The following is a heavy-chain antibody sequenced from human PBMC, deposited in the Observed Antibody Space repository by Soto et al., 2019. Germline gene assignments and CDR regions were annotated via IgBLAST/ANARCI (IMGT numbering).Heavy chain of an antibody. CDR3: AKVDNLGPKTRYALDP. D-gene: IGHD5-12*01. CDR1: GDSVSSNTAS. CDR2: TYFRSKWYN. V-gene: IGHV6-1*01. J-gene: IGHJ5*02. Sequence: SQTLSLTCAISGDSVSSNTASWNWIRQSPSRGLEWLGRTYFRSKWYNDYAVSVKSRIIINPDTSNNQFSLQLNSVTPEDTAVYFCAKVDNLGPKTRYALDPSSPGMRVTVSS.